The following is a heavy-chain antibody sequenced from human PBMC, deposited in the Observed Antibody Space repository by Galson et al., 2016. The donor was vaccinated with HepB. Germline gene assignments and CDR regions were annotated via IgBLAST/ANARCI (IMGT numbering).Heavy chain of an antibody. CDR3: ARGGSTSFSD. CDR2: LAYTGTA. CDR1: GASVASPGYY. Sequence: TLSLTCTVSGASVASPGYYWTWIRHHPGKGLEWIGFLAYTGTAHYNPSLQSRVTISVDTSKNEFSLKLTSVTAADTAVYFCARGGSTSFSDWGQGTLVPVSS. J-gene: IGHJ4*02. D-gene: IGHD2-2*01. V-gene: IGHV4-31*03.